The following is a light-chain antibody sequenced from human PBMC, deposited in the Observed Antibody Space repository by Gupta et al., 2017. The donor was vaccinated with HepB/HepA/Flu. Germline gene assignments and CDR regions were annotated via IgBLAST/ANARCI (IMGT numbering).Light chain of an antibody. CDR2: SAS. V-gene: IGKV3-20*01. Sequence: EIVLTQSPGTLSLSPGERATLSCRASQSVSSSYLAWYQQKPGQAPRLLIYSASSRATGIPDRFSGSGSGTDFTITISRLEPEDFAVYYCQHRGGSSRTFGQGTKVEIK. CDR3: QHRGGSSRT. J-gene: IGKJ1*01. CDR1: QSVSSSY.